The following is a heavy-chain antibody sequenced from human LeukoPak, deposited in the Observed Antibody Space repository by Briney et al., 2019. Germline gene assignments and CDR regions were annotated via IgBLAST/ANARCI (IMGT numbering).Heavy chain of an antibody. V-gene: IGHV3-23*01. CDR1: GFTFSSYA. CDR3: ARNSYGKGYYFDY. Sequence: GGSLRLSCAASGFTFSSYAMSWVRQAPGKGLEWVSAISGSGGSTYYADSVKGRFTIPRDNSKNTLYLQMNSLRAEDTAVYYCARNSYGKGYYFDYWGQGTLVTVSS. J-gene: IGHJ4*02. D-gene: IGHD5-18*01. CDR2: ISGSGGST.